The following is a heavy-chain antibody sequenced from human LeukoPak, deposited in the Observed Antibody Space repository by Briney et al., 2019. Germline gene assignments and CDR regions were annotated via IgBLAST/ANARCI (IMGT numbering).Heavy chain of an antibody. CDR3: ARDPDYYYDILTGYGPFDY. Sequence: PGGSLRLSCAASGFTFSDYYMSWIRQAPGKGLEWVSYISSSGSTIYYADSVKGRSTISRDNAKNSLYLQMNSLRAEDTAVYYCARDPDYYYDILTGYGPFDYWGQGTLVTVSS. J-gene: IGHJ4*02. D-gene: IGHD3-9*01. CDR1: GFTFSDYY. CDR2: ISSSGSTI. V-gene: IGHV3-11*01.